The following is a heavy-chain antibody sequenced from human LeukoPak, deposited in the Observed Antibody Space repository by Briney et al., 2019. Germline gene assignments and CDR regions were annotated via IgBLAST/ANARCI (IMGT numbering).Heavy chain of an antibody. CDR2: IIPIFGTA. D-gene: IGHD2-2*01. J-gene: IGHJ4*02. CDR1: GGTFSSYA. CDR3: ARGPSERYCSSTSCYAGLDY. Sequence: ASVKVSCKASGGTFSSYAISWVRQAPGQGLEWMGRIIPIFGTANYAQKFQGRVTITADESTSTAYMELSSLRPEDTAVYYCARGPSERYCSSTSCYAGLDYWGQGTLVTVSS. V-gene: IGHV1-69*13.